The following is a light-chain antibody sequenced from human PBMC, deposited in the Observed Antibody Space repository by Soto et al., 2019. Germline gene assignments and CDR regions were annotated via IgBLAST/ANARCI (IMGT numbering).Light chain of an antibody. CDR2: VDYDGTH. CDR3: QTWGTGVVV. Sequence: QAVVTQPPSASASLGASVKLTCTLSSGHSRFAIAWHQQQPGKGPRYLMKVDYDGTHRKGDGIPDRFSGSSSGAERYLTISSLQSEDEADYYCQTWGTGVVVFGGGTQLTVL. V-gene: IGLV4-69*01. CDR1: SGHSRFA. J-gene: IGLJ2*01.